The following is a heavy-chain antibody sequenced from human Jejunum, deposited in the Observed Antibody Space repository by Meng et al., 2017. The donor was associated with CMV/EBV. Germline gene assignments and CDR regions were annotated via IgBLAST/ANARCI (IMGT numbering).Heavy chain of an antibody. V-gene: IGHV3-74*01. CDR2: IDNDGGNT. Sequence: SCVASGFTFSAYWIHWVRQAPGKGLVWVSRIDNDGGNTIYADSVKGRFTISRDNAKNTLYLQMNSLRAEDTAVYYCARGGFNHGFDIWGQGTMVTVSS. J-gene: IGHJ3*02. CDR3: ARGGFNHGFDI. CDR1: GFTFSAYW. D-gene: IGHD1-14*01.